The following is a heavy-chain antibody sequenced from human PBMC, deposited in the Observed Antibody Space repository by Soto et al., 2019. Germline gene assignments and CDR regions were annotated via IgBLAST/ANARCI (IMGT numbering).Heavy chain of an antibody. CDR3: ARARDDSSGFNWFDP. CDR2: IYHSGST. J-gene: IGHJ5*02. Sequence: SETLSLTCAVSGYSISSGYYWGWLRQPPGKGLEWIGSIYHSGSTYYNPSLKSRVTISVDTSKNQFSLKLSSVTAADAAVYYCARARDDSSGFNWFDPWGQGTLVTVSS. D-gene: IGHD3-22*01. V-gene: IGHV4-38-2*01. CDR1: GYSISSGYY.